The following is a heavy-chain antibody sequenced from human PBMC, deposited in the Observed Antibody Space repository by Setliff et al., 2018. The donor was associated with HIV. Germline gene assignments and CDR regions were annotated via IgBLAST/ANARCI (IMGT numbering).Heavy chain of an antibody. CDR2: ISRNGGST. J-gene: IGHJ4*02. CDR3: AREVTSFEAFDL. Sequence: SLRLSCAASGFTFSGYAMSWVRQAPGKGLEYVSGISRNGGSTYYVNSVKGRFTISRDNSKNTLYLQMSSLRAEDTAVYYCAREVTSFEAFDLWGQGTLVTVSS. CDR1: GFTFSGYA. V-gene: IGHV3-64*01. D-gene: IGHD3-9*01.